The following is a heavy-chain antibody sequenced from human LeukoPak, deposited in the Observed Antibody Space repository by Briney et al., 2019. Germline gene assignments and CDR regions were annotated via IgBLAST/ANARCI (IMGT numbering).Heavy chain of an antibody. CDR2: IFYSGST. J-gene: IGHJ4*02. CDR1: GGSISSYY. Sequence: SETLSLTCTVSGGSISSYYWSWIRQPPGKGLEWIGYIFYSGSTNYKPSLKSRVTISVDTSKNQFSLKLSSVTAADTAVYYCARGRGRFRLYYFDYWGQGTLVTVSS. D-gene: IGHD3-10*01. CDR3: ARGRGRFRLYYFDY. V-gene: IGHV4-59*12.